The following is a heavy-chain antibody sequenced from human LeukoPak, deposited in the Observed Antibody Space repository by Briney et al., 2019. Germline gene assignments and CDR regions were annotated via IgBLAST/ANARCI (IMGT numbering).Heavy chain of an antibody. J-gene: IGHJ6*03. Sequence: SETLSLTCAVYGGSFSSYYWSWIRQPPGKGLECIGYIYYSGSTNYNSSLKSRVTISVDTSKNQFSLKLSSVTAADTAVYYCSGQQQLVRNYYYYMDVWGKGTTVTVSS. CDR2: IYYSGST. CDR1: GGSFSSYY. V-gene: IGHV4-59*01. D-gene: IGHD6-13*01. CDR3: SGQQQLVRNYYYYMDV.